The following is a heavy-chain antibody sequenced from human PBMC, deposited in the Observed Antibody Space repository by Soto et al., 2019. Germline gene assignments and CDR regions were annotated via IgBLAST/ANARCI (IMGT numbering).Heavy chain of an antibody. J-gene: IGHJ6*02. CDR1: GGSISSYY. Sequence: SETLSLTCTVSGGSISSYYWSWIRQPPGKGLEWIGYIYYSGSTNYNPSLKSRVTISVDTSKNQFSLKLSSVTAADTAVYYCARSRITIFGVDLYYYGMDVWGQGTTVT. V-gene: IGHV4-59*01. CDR3: ARSRITIFGVDLYYYGMDV. D-gene: IGHD3-3*01. CDR2: IYYSGST.